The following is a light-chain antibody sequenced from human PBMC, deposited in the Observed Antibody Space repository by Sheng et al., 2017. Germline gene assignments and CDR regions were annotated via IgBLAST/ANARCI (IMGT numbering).Light chain of an antibody. CDR3: LLYYAAAQPNV. CDR1: TGAVTSDFS. CDR2: STT. J-gene: IGLJ1*01. Sequence: QTVVTQEPSLTVSPGGTVTLTCASSTGAVTSDFSPAWFQLKPGQPPRALIYSTTKKHSWTPARFAGSLLGGKAALTLSGVRPEDEAEYYCLLYYAAAQPNVFGTGTKVTVL. V-gene: IGLV7-43*01.